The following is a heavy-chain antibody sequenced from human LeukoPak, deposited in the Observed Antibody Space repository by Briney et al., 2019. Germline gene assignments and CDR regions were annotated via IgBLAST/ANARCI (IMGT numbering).Heavy chain of an antibody. CDR2: INTGGDTI. D-gene: IGHD3-10*01. V-gene: IGHV3-48*01. CDR1: GFTFSDYR. J-gene: IGHJ4*02. CDR3: ARANGELLNY. Sequence: TGGSLRLSCAASGFTFSDYRMHWVRQAPGKGLEWISYINTGGDTIYYADSVKGRFTISRDNVKNLLYLQMNSLRVEDTSVYYCARANGELLNYWGQGTLVTVSS.